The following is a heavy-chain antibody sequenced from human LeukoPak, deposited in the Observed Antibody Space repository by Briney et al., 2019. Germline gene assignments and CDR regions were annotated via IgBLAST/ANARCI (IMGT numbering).Heavy chain of an antibody. CDR3: AKGEMATTLFDY. J-gene: IGHJ4*02. V-gene: IGHV3-9*01. D-gene: IGHD5-24*01. Sequence: GGSLRLSCAASGFTFSSYAMHWVRQAPGKGLEWVSGISWNSGSIGYADSVKGRFTISRDNAKNSLYLQMNSLRAEDTALYYCAKGEMATTLFDYWGQGTLVTVSS. CDR2: ISWNSGSI. CDR1: GFTFSSYA.